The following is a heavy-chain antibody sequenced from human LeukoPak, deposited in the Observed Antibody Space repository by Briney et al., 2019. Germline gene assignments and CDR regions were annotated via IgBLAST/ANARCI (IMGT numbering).Heavy chain of an antibody. D-gene: IGHD6-19*01. CDR3: ARAGYSSGRYYFDY. CDR1: GFTFSSDS. J-gene: IGHJ4*02. CDR2: ISSSSSYI. V-gene: IGHV3-21*01. Sequence: PGGSLRLSCAASGFTFSSDSMNWVRQAPGKGLEWVSSISSSSSYISSPDSVKGRFTLSRDNANNSLYLQMNSLRAADTAVYYCARAGYSSGRYYFDYWGQGTLVTVSS.